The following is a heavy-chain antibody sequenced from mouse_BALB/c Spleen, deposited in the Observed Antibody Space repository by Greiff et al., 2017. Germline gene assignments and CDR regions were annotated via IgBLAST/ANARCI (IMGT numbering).Heavy chain of an antibody. CDR2: INSDGGST. CDR3: ARHGGYYGSRRYFDV. CDR1: EYEFPSHD. Sequence: DVQLVESGGGLVQPGESLKLSCESNEYEFPSHDMSWVRKTPEKRLELVAAINSDGGSTYYPDTMERRFIISRDNTKKTLYLQMGSLRSEDTALYYCARHGGYYGSRRYFDVWGAGTTVTVSS. D-gene: IGHD1-1*01. V-gene: IGHV5-2*01. J-gene: IGHJ1*01.